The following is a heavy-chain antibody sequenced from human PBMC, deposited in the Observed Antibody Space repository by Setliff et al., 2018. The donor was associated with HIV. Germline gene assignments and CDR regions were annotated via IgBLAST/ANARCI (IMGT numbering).Heavy chain of an antibody. CDR3: ARDIATTWGIVVVVAAPDFDL. CDR2: ISSSSSYI. D-gene: IGHD2-15*01. CDR1: GFTFSSYS. V-gene: IGHV3-21*01. J-gene: IGHJ2*01. Sequence: GESLKISCAASGFTFSSYSMNWVRQAPGKGLEWVSSISSSSSYIYYADSVKGRFTISRDNAKNSLYLQMNSLRAEDTAVYYCARDIATTWGIVVVVAAPDFDLWGRGTLVTVSS.